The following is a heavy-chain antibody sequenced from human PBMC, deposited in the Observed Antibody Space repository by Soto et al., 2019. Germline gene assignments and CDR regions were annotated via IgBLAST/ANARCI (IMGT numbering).Heavy chain of an antibody. V-gene: IGHV3-23*01. CDR2: ITSSGGST. Sequence: EVQLLESGGGLVQPGGSLRLSCAASGFTFSSNAMSWVRQTPGKGLEWVSAITSSGGSTYYADSVKGRFTISRDNSKNTLFLQMNSLRAEDTAIYYCAKSVGSGRSKSDYWGQGTLVTVSS. D-gene: IGHD6-19*01. J-gene: IGHJ4*02. CDR3: AKSVGSGRSKSDY. CDR1: GFTFSSNA.